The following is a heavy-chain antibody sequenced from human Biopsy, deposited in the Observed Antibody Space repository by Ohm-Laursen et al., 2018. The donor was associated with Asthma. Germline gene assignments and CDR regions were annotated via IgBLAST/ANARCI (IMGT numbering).Heavy chain of an antibody. CDR2: ISKDASTQ. V-gene: IGHV3-30*01. Sequence: RSLRLSCAAFGFSFSSFAIHWVRQAPGKGLEWVGVISKDASTQDYADSVKGRFTMARDNSKNTLDLQMNSLREEDTAVYYCVRDGTDDAFDIWGQGTVISVSS. CDR1: GFSFSSFA. CDR3: VRDGTDDAFDI. J-gene: IGHJ3*02. D-gene: IGHD1-1*01.